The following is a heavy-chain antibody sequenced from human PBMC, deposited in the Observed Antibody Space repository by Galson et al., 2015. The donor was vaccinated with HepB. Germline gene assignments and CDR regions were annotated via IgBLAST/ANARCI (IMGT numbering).Heavy chain of an antibody. D-gene: IGHD3-3*01. V-gene: IGHV1-8*01. J-gene: IGHJ5*02. CDR2: MNPNSGNT. CDR1: GYTFTSYD. Sequence: SVKVSCKASGYTFTSYDINWVRQATGQGLEWMGWMNPNSGNTGYAQKFQGRVTMTRNTSISTAYMELSSLRSEDTAVYYCARGGITIFGVVYRDRFDPWGQGTLVTVSS. CDR3: ARGGITIFGVVYRDRFDP.